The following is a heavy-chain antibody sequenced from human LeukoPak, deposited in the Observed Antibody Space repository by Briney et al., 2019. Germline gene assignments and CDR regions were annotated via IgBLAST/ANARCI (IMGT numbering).Heavy chain of an antibody. CDR2: ISVYNDKT. CDR1: GYTFTSYG. Sequence: GASVKVSCKASGYTFTSYGITWVRQAPGEGLEWMGWISVYNDKTNYAQKLQGRVTMTTETSTSTAYMELRSLRSDDTAVYHCARGGTPSYYYYMDVWGKGTTVTISS. J-gene: IGHJ6*03. CDR3: ARGGTPSYYYYMDV. V-gene: IGHV1-18*01. D-gene: IGHD3-16*01.